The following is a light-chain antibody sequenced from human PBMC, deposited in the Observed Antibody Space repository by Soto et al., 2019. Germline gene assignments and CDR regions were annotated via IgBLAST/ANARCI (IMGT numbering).Light chain of an antibody. J-gene: IGKJ5*01. Sequence: VLTQSPATLSLSPWERATLSCRASQSIHTSLAWYQQKSGRPPRLVIYDSTLRANGVPDRFGGSRSGTEFTLTINSLEPEDFAVYYCQQRNVWITFGQGTRLEIK. CDR1: QSIHTS. CDR2: DST. V-gene: IGKV3-11*01. CDR3: QQRNVWIT.